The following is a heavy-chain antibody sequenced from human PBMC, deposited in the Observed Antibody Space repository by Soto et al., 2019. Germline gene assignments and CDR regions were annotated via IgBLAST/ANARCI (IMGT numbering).Heavy chain of an antibody. Sequence: GGSLRLSCAASGFTFSSYGMHWVRQAPGKGLEWVAVISYDGSNKYYADSVKGRFTISRDNSKNTLYLQMNSLRAEDTAVYYCAKDRRGHSYGTYYYHYGMDVWGQGTTVTVSS. CDR3: AKDRRGHSYGTYYYHYGMDV. CDR1: GFTFSSYG. CDR2: ISYDGSNK. D-gene: IGHD5-18*01. J-gene: IGHJ6*02. V-gene: IGHV3-30*18.